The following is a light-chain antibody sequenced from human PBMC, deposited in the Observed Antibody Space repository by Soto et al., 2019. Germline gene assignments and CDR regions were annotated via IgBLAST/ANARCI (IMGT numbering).Light chain of an antibody. V-gene: IGKV3-11*01. CDR2: DAS. J-gene: IGKJ4*01. Sequence: EIVLTQSPATLSLSPGERATLSCRASQSVSRYLAWYQQKYGQAPRLLIYDASNRATGIPARFSGSGSGTDFTLTISSLQSEDFAVYYCQQYNNWPALTFGGGTKVEIK. CDR1: QSVSRY. CDR3: QQYNNWPALT.